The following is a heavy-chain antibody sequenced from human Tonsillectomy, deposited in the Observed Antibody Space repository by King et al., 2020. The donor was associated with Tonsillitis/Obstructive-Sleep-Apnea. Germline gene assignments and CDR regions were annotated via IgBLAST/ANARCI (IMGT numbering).Heavy chain of an antibody. CDR2: IYSGGST. Sequence: VQLVESGGGLVQPGKSLRLSCAASGFTVSNNYMSWVRQAPGKGLEWVSVIYSGGSTYYADSVKGRFTISRDNSKNTLYLQMNSRRAEDTAVYYCARGLGSFYSGYDLDYWGQGTLVTVSS. J-gene: IGHJ4*02. D-gene: IGHD5-12*01. CDR3: ARGLGSFYSGYDLDY. CDR1: GFTVSNNY. V-gene: IGHV3-66*01.